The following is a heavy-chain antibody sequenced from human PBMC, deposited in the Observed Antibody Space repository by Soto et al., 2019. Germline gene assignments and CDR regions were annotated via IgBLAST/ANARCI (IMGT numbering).Heavy chain of an antibody. J-gene: IGHJ5*02. CDR2: ISSSSSTI. V-gene: IGHV3-48*01. Sequence: EVQLVESGGGLVQPGGSLRLSCAASGFTFSSYSMNWVRQAPGKGLEWVSYISSSSSTIYYADSVKGRFTISRDNAKNSLYLQMNSLRVEDTAVYYCASDWNWFDPWGQGTLVTVSS. CDR1: GFTFSSYS. CDR3: ASDWNWFDP.